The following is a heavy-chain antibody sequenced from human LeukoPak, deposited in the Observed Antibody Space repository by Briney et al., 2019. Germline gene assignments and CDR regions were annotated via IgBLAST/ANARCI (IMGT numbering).Heavy chain of an antibody. J-gene: IGHJ1*01. Sequence: PGGSLRLSCAASGFTFSSFAMHWVRQAPAKGLEWEAVISYDGTKKYYADSVKGRFTISRDNSNNTLYLQMNSLRAEDTAVYYCARAPSEIGGYYPEYFRHWGQGTLVIVSS. D-gene: IGHD3-22*01. V-gene: IGHV3-30*04. CDR3: ARAPSEIGGYYPEYFRH. CDR1: GFTFSSFA. CDR2: ISYDGTKK.